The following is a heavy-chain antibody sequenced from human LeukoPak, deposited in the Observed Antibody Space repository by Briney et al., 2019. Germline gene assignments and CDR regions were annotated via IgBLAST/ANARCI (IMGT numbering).Heavy chain of an antibody. Sequence: PGGSLRLSCAASGFTFSIYVMHWVRQAPGKGLEYVSGISSNGVSTYYANSVKGRFTISRDNSKNTLYLQMGSLRVEDMAVYYCARVVGYSGSFCFDYWGQGTLVTVSS. V-gene: IGHV3-64*01. CDR1: GFTFSIYV. J-gene: IGHJ4*02. D-gene: IGHD1-26*01. CDR2: ISSNGVST. CDR3: ARVVGYSGSFCFDY.